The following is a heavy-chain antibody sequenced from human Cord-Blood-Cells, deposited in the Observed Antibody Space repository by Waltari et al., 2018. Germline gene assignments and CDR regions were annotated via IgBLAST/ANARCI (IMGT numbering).Heavy chain of an antibody. Sequence: EVQLVESGGGLVQPGGSLRLSCAASGFTFSIYWMILVRQAPGKGLEWVANIKQDGSEKYYVDSVKGRFTISRDNAKNSLYLQMNSLRAEDTAVYYCARVLVTGTNFDYWGQGTLVTVSS. CDR3: ARVLVTGTNFDY. V-gene: IGHV3-7*01. D-gene: IGHD1-7*01. CDR1: GFTFSIYW. J-gene: IGHJ4*02. CDR2: IKQDGSEK.